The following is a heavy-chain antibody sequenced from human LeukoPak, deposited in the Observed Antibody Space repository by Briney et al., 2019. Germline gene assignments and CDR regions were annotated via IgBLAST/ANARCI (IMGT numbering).Heavy chain of an antibody. D-gene: IGHD6-13*01. CDR1: GFTFSDYY. CDR2: INSRGNAI. V-gene: IGHV3-11*01. J-gene: IGHJ4*02. Sequence: GGSLRLSCAASGFTFSDYYMNWIRQAPGKGLEWVSYINSRGNAIYYADSVKGRFTISRDNAKNSLYLQMHSLRAEDTAVYYCARAKVPGIAAARFDYWGQGTLVTVSS. CDR3: ARAKVPGIAAARFDY.